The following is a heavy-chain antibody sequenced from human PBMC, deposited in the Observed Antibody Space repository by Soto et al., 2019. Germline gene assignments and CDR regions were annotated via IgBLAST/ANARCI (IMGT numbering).Heavy chain of an antibody. J-gene: IGHJ4*02. D-gene: IGHD5-12*01. CDR3: ARGVRGGGYSGYDRPPQRGGRFDY. CDR1: GGSFSGYY. Sequence: SETLSLPCAVYGGSFSGYYWSWIRQPPGKGLEWIGEINHSGSTNYNPSLKSRVTISVDTSKNQFSLKLSSVTAADTAVYYCARGVRGGGYSGYDRPPQRGGRFDYWGQGTLVTVSS. V-gene: IGHV4-34*01. CDR2: INHSGST.